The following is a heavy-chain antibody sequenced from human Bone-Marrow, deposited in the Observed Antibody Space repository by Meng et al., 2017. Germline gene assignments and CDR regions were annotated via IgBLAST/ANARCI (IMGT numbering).Heavy chain of an antibody. D-gene: IGHD2-15*01. CDR3: ARGVRRYCSGGSCLYNWFDP. J-gene: IGHJ5*02. CDR1: GYSTSSGYY. CDR2: IYHSGST. V-gene: IGHV4-38-2*02. Sequence: SETLSPTCTVSGYSTSSGYYWGWIRQPPGKGLEWIGSIYHSGSTYYNPSLKSRVTISVDTSKNQFSLKLSSVTAADTAVYYCARGVRRYCSGGSCLYNWFDPWGQGTLVTVSS.